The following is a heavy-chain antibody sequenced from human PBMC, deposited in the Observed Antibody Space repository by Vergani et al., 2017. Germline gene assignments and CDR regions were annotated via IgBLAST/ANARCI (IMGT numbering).Heavy chain of an antibody. Sequence: EVQPVESGGGLVKPGGSLRLSCTTSGFTFSSAWMSWVRQAPGKGLEWVSTLSASDRRTHYADSVKGRFTISRDNSKNTLFLHMNSLRPEDTAVYYCAKVGRSEVAGTFGAFDIWGQGTMVTVSS. V-gene: IGHV3-23*04. CDR1: GFTFSSAW. CDR3: AKVGRSEVAGTFGAFDI. CDR2: LSASDRRT. D-gene: IGHD6-19*01. J-gene: IGHJ3*02.